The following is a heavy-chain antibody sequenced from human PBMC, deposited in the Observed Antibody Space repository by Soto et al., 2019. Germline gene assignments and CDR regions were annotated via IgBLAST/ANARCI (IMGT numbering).Heavy chain of an antibody. CDR1: GFTFSSYA. V-gene: IGHV3-23*01. CDR3: AKVRADYYDSSGPSDY. J-gene: IGHJ4*02. Sequence: LRLSCAASGFTFSSYAMSWVRQAPGKGLEWVSVISGSGGSTYYADSVKGRFTISRDNSKNMLYLQMNSLRAEDTAVYYCAKVRADYYDSSGPSDYWGQGTLVTVSS. D-gene: IGHD3-22*01. CDR2: ISGSGGST.